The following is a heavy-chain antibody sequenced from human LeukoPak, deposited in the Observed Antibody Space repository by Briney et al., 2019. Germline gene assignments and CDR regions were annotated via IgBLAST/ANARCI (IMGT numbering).Heavy chain of an antibody. J-gene: IGHJ4*02. Sequence: PGGSLRLSCAASGFTFSSYGMHWVRQAPGKGLEWVAVISYDGSNKYYADSVKGRFTISRDNSKNTLYLQMNSLRAEDTAVYHCASGPHDSSYLDDWGQGTRVTVSS. V-gene: IGHV3-30*03. CDR1: GFTFSSYG. D-gene: IGHD3-22*01. CDR2: ISYDGSNK. CDR3: ASGPHDSSYLDD.